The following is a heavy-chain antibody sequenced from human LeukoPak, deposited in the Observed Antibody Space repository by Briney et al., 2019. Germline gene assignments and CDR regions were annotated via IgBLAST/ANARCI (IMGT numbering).Heavy chain of an antibody. V-gene: IGHV3-64*01. CDR2: ISTNGGPT. Sequence: PGGSLRLSCAASGFTFSSYAMHWVRQAPGKGLEYVSTISTNGGPTYYAISVKRRFTISRDNSKNTLYLQMGSLRAEDMAVYFCARDLAGTYSFDYWGKGTLVTVSS. J-gene: IGHJ4*02. D-gene: IGHD7-27*01. CDR3: ARDLAGTYSFDY. CDR1: GFTFSSYA.